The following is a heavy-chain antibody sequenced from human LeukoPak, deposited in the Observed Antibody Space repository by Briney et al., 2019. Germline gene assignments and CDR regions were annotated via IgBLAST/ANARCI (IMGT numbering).Heavy chain of an antibody. CDR2: IWYDGSNK. CDR3: ARSPESLWFGESNPLYYYYGMDV. CDR1: GLTFSSYG. Sequence: GGSLRLSCAASGLTFSSYGMHWVRQAPGKGLEWVAVIWYDGSNKYYADSVKGRFTISRDNSKNTLYLQMNSLRAEDTAVYYCARSPESLWFGESNPLYYYYGMDVWGQGTTVTVSS. D-gene: IGHD3-10*01. V-gene: IGHV3-33*01. J-gene: IGHJ6*02.